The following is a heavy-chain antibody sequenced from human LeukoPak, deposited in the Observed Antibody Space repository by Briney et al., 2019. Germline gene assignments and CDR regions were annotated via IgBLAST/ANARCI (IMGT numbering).Heavy chain of an antibody. D-gene: IGHD6-6*01. V-gene: IGHV3-23*01. CDR1: GFTFSSYA. Sequence: GGSLRLSCAASGFTFSSYAMSWVRQAPGKGLEWVSAISGSGGSTYYADSVKGRFTISRDNSKNTLYLQMNSLRAEDTAVYHCAKGLGYSSSSEYDYWGQGTLVTVSS. CDR2: ISGSGGST. CDR3: AKGLGYSSSSEYDY. J-gene: IGHJ4*02.